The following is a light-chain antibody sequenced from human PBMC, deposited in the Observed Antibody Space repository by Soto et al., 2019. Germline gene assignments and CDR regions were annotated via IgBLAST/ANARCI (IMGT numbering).Light chain of an antibody. J-gene: IGLJ3*02. Sequence: QSALTQPASVSGSPGQSITISCTGTSIVVGSYNLVSWYQQHPGKAPKLMIYEGSKRPSGTSNRFSGSKSGNTASLTISGLQAEDEADYYCCSYAGSGTWVFGGGTKLTVL. CDR1: SIVVGSYNL. V-gene: IGLV2-23*01. CDR2: EGS. CDR3: CSYAGSGTWV.